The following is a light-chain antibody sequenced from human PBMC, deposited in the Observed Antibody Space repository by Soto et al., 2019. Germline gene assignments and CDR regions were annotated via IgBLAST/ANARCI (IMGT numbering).Light chain of an antibody. Sequence: DIQMTQSPSSLSASVGDRVTITCRPIQSISSYLNWYQQKPGKAPKLLIYAASSLQSGVPSRFSGSGSGTDFTLTISSLQPEDFATYYCQQSYSTTSWTFGQGTKVDIK. V-gene: IGKV1-39*01. CDR2: AAS. CDR3: QQSYSTTSWT. J-gene: IGKJ1*01. CDR1: QSISSY.